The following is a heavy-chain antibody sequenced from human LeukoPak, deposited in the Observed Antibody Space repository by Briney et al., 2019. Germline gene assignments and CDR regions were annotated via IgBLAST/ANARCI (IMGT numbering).Heavy chain of an antibody. D-gene: IGHD3-22*01. CDR3: ARASKDSSGYYFDY. J-gene: IGHJ4*02. CDR1: GFTFSSYW. Sequence: PGGSLRLSCAAPGFTFSSYWMHWVRQAPGEGVVWGSRINSDGSSTSYADSVKGRFTISRDNAKNTLYLQMNSLRAEDTAVYYCARASKDSSGYYFDYWGQGTLVTVSS. V-gene: IGHV3-74*01. CDR2: INSDGSST.